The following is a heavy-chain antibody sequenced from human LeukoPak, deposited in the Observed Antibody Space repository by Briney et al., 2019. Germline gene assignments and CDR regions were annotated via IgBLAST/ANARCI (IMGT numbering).Heavy chain of an antibody. CDR3: AKVGTTVTTYYYYYMDV. J-gene: IGHJ6*03. V-gene: IGHV3-23*01. CDR1: GFTFSSYA. CDR2: SSGSGSRT. D-gene: IGHD4-17*01. Sequence: PGVSLRLSCAASGFTFSSYAMSWVRQAPGKGLEWVSASSGSGSRTYCADSVKGRFTISRDNSRNTLYLQMNSLRAEDTAVYYCAKVGTTVTTYYYYYMDVWGKGTTVTVSS.